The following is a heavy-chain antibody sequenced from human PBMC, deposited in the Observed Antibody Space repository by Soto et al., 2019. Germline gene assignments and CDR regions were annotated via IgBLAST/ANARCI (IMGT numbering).Heavy chain of an antibody. Sequence: LRLSCAASGFTFDSYAMSWVRQAPGKGLEWVSAISVNGHDTYYADSVKGRFTISRDNSKNTLYLQMNSLRAEDTAVYYCAKGPAPYYYYGVDVWGQGTAVTVSS. CDR3: AKGPAPYYYYGVDV. V-gene: IGHV3-23*01. CDR1: GFTFDSYA. CDR2: ISVNGHDT. J-gene: IGHJ6*02.